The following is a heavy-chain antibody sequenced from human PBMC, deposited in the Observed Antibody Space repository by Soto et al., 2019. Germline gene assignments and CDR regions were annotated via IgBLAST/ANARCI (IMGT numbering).Heavy chain of an antibody. CDR1: GGSISSSNW. J-gene: IGHJ6*01. Sequence: SETLSLTCAVSGGSISSSNWWSWVRQPPGKGLEWIGEIYHSGSTNYNPSLKSRVTISVDKSKNQFSLKLSSVTAADTAVYYCAIKCRYSGYYNRLDFWAQGSTVAGSA. CDR2: IYHSGST. D-gene: IGHD3-3*01. V-gene: IGHV4-4*02. CDR3: AIKCRYSGYYNRLDF.